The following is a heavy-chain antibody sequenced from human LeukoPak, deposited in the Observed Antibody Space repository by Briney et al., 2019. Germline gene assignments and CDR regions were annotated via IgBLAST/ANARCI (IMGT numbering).Heavy chain of an antibody. D-gene: IGHD6-25*01. CDR1: GFTFSSYS. CDR2: ISSSSSYI. J-gene: IGHJ4*02. V-gene: IGHV3-21*01. CDR3: ARKTAADEVYFDY. Sequence: GGSLRLSCAASGFTFSSYSMNWVRQAPGKGLEWVSSISSSSSYIYYADSVKGRFIISRDNANNSLYLQMNSLRAEDTAIYYCARKTAADEVYFDYWGQGTLVTASS.